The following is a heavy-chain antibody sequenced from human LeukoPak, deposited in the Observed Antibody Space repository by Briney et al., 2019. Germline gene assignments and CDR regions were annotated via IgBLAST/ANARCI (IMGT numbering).Heavy chain of an antibody. CDR2: TYTGGST. CDR1: GGSISSGSYY. V-gene: IGHV4-61*02. Sequence: SETLSLTCTVSGGSISSGSYYWSWIRQPAGKGLEWIGRTYTGGSTNHNPSLKSRVTISVDTSKNQFSLRLSSVTAADTALYYCARDSLLPSAMGYYYMDVWGKGTTVTVSS. CDR3: ARDSLLPSAMGYYYMDV. J-gene: IGHJ6*03. D-gene: IGHD2-2*01.